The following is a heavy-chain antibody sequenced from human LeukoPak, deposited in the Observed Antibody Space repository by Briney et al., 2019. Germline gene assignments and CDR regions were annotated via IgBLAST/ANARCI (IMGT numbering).Heavy chain of an antibody. J-gene: IGHJ3*02. CDR1: GFTFSSYA. D-gene: IGHD4-17*01. CDR3: AKFGYGDYPYQGFDI. Sequence: GGSLGLSCAASGFTFSSYAMSWVCQAPGKGMEWASAITSSSSNTYYADSVKGRFTISRDNSKNTLYLQMHNLRAEDTAVYHCAKFGYGDYPYQGFDIWGQGARVTVSS. V-gene: IGHV3-23*05. CDR2: ITSSSSNT.